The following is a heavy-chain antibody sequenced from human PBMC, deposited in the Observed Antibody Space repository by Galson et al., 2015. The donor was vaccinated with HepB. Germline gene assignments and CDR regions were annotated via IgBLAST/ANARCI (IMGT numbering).Heavy chain of an antibody. J-gene: IGHJ6*02. CDR3: ARHGGYCSSTSCWGGMDV. V-gene: IGHV5-51*01. CDR2: IYPGDSDT. CDR1: GYSFTSYW. D-gene: IGHD2-2*01. Sequence: QSGAEVKKPGESLKISCKGSGYSFTSYWIGWVRQMPGKGLEWMGIIYPGDSDTRYSPSFQGQVTISADKSINTAYLQWSSLKASDTAMYYCARHGGYCSSTSCWGGMDVWGQGTTVTVSS.